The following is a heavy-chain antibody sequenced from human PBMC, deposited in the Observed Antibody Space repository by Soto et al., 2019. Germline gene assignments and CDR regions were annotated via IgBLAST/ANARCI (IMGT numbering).Heavy chain of an antibody. CDR1: GGSISSYY. CDR3: ARHGPYDYIWGSYRAPDFDI. V-gene: IGHV4-59*08. CDR2: IYYSGST. D-gene: IGHD3-16*02. Sequence: SETLSLTCTVSGGSISSYYWSWIRQPPGKGLEWIGYIYYSGSTNYNPSLKSRVTISVDTSKNQFSLKLSSVTAADTAVYYCARHGPYDYIWGSYRAPDFDIWGQGTMVTVSS. J-gene: IGHJ3*02.